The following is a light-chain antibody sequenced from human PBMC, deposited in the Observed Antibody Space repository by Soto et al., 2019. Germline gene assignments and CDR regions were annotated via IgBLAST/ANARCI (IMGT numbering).Light chain of an antibody. CDR2: GAS. CDR1: QSLRATY. CDR3: QQYVTSPRT. V-gene: IGKV3-20*01. Sequence: EVVFTQSPDTLSLSPGATATLSCRASQSLRATYVAWYQQRHGQAPRLLIYGASFRATGIPARFSGRGSGTDLTLSISRLEPEDCEVYYCQQYVTSPRTFGQGTKVDIK. J-gene: IGKJ1*01.